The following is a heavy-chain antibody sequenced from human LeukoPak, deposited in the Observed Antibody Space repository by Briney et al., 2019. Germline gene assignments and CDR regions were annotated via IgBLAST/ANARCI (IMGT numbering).Heavy chain of an antibody. J-gene: IGHJ3*02. D-gene: IGHD5-18*01. Sequence: ASVKVSCKASGGTFSSYAISWVRQAPGQGLEWMGRIIPILGIANYAQKFQGRVTITADKSTSTAYMELSSLRSEDTAVYYCARSQRQGGVRGYSYDVLPPVGAFDIWGQGTMVTVSS. V-gene: IGHV1-69*04. CDR1: GGTFSSYA. CDR3: ARSQRQGGVRGYSYDVLPPVGAFDI. CDR2: IIPILGIA.